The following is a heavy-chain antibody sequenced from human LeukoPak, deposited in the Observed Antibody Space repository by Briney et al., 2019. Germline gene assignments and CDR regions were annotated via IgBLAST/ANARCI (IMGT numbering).Heavy chain of an antibody. CDR2: IYHSGST. CDR3: ARGSSGVRGVPSLDY. J-gene: IGHJ4*02. CDR1: GGSISSYY. V-gene: IGHV4-59*12. Sequence: PSETLSLTCTVSGGSISSYYWSWIRQPPGKGLEWIGEIYHSGSTYYNPSLKSRVTISVDTSKNQFSLKLSSVTAADTAVYYCARGSSGVRGVPSLDYWGQGTLVTVSS. D-gene: IGHD3-10*01.